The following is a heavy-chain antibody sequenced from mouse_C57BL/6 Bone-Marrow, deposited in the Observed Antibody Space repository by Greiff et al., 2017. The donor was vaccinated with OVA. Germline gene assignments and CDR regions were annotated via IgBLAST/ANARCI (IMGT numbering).Heavy chain of an antibody. V-gene: IGHV5-17*01. CDR3: ARLYYGTLYYFHY. Sequence: EVKLVESGGGLVKPGGSLKLSCAASGFTFSDYGMHWVRQAPEKGLEWVAYISSGSSTIYYADTVKGRFTISRDNAKNTLFLQMTSLRSEDTAMYYCARLYYGTLYYFHYWGQGTTLTVSS. CDR1: GFTFSDYG. D-gene: IGHD2-1*01. CDR2: ISSGSSTI. J-gene: IGHJ2*01.